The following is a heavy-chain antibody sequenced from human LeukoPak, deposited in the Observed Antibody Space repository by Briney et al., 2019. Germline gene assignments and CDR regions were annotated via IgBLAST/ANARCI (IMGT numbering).Heavy chain of an antibody. Sequence: GASVKVSCKASGYTFTSYSIHWLRQAPGQRPEWMGWITTVNGNTEYSQKFPGRVTITRDTSASTAHMELSSLRSEDTAVYYCAKVGAANEFDYWGQGTLVTVSS. V-gene: IGHV1-3*04. CDR2: ITTVNGNT. CDR1: GYTFTSYS. CDR3: AKVGAANEFDY. J-gene: IGHJ4*02. D-gene: IGHD2-15*01.